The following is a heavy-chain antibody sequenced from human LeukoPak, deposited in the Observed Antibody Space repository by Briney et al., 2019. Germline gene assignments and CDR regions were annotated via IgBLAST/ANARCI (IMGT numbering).Heavy chain of an antibody. CDR2: IDWDDDK. Sequence: SGPTLVNPTQPLTLTCTFSGFSLSTSGMCVSWIRQPPGKALEWLARIDWDDDKYYSTSLKTRLTISKDTSKNQVVLTMTNMDPVDTATYYCARIPHYYGSGGYPDYWGQGTLVTVSS. V-gene: IGHV2-70*11. D-gene: IGHD3-10*01. J-gene: IGHJ4*02. CDR1: GFSLSTSGMC. CDR3: ARIPHYYGSGGYPDY.